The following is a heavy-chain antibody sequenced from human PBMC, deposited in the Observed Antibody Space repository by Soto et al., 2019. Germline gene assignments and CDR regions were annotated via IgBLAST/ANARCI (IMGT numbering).Heavy chain of an antibody. CDR2: ITGPGGST. CDR1: GFTFINCA. V-gene: IGHV3-23*01. CDR3: AKDKMEQWLVGGYFDY. J-gene: IGHJ4*02. D-gene: IGHD6-19*01. Sequence: PGGSLRLSCATSGFTFINCAMSWGRQAPGKGLQWVSAITGPGGSTYYADSVKGRFTISRDNSKSTLYLQMNSLRAEDTAIYYCAKDKMEQWLVGGYFDYWGQGALVTVSS.